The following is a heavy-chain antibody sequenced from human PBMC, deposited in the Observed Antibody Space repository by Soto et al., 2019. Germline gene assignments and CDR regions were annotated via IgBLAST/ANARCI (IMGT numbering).Heavy chain of an antibody. D-gene: IGHD2-21*02. CDR1: GYTFTSYA. J-gene: IGHJ4*02. CDR2: INAGNGNT. CDR3: ARSIVVVTALDY. V-gene: IGHV1-3*05. Sequence: QVQLVQSGAEEKKPGASVKVSCKASGYTFTSYAMHWVRKAPGQRLEWMGWINAGNGNTKYSQKFQGRVTITRDTSASIAHMELSSLRSEDTAVYYCARSIVVVTALDYLGQGTLVTFSS.